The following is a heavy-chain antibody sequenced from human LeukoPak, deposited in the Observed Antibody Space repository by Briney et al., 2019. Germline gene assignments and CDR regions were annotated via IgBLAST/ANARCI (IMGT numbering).Heavy chain of an antibody. J-gene: IGHJ3*02. V-gene: IGHV3-30*04. CDR1: GFTFSSYA. CDR3: ARDGATVTTGDAFDI. Sequence: GGSLRLSCAASGFTFSSYAMHWVRQAPGKGLEGVAVISYDGSNKYYADSVKGRFTISRDNSRNTLYLQMNSLRAEDTAVYYCARDGATVTTGDAFDIWGQGTMVTVSS. CDR2: ISYDGSNK. D-gene: IGHD4-17*01.